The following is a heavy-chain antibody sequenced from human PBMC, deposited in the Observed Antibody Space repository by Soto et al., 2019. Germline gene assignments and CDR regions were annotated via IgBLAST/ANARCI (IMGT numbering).Heavy chain of an antibody. CDR1: GYSFTSYW. J-gene: IGHJ6*02. CDR2: IYPGDSDT. CDR3: ARPDYCSSTSCPKGRYGMDV. D-gene: IGHD2-2*01. V-gene: IGHV5-51*01. Sequence: GESLKISCNGSGYSFTSYWIGWVRQMPGKGLEWMGIIYPGDSDTRYSPSFQGQVTISADKSISTAYLQWSSLKASDTAMYYCARPDYCSSTSCPKGRYGMDVWGQANPVTVSS.